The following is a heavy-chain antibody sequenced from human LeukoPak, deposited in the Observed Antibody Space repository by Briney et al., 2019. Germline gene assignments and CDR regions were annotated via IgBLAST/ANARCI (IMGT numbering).Heavy chain of an antibody. Sequence: GGSLRLSCAASGFTFSDAWMSWVRQAPGKGLEWVSVIYSGGSTYYADSVKGRFTISRDNSKNTLYLQMNSLRAEDTAVYYCARDVPKEFGEANWGQGTLVTVSS. CDR3: ARDVPKEFGEAN. V-gene: IGHV3-66*01. J-gene: IGHJ4*02. D-gene: IGHD3-10*01. CDR1: GFTFSDAW. CDR2: IYSGGST.